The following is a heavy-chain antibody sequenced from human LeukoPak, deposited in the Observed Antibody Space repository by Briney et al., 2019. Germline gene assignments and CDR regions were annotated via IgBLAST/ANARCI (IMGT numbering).Heavy chain of an antibody. CDR2: INPSGGST. V-gene: IGHV1-46*01. CDR3: ARTISLYYYGSGSPMSDY. D-gene: IGHD3-10*01. J-gene: IGHJ4*02. CDR1: GYTFTGYY. Sequence: ASVKVSCKASGYTFTGYYMHWVRQAPGQGLEWMGIINPSGGSTSYAQKFQGRVTMTTDTSTSTAYMELRSLRSDDTAVYYCARTISLYYYGSGSPMSDYWSQGTLVTVSS.